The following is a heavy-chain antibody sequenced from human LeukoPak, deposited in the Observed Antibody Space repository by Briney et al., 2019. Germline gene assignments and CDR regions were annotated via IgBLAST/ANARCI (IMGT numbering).Heavy chain of an antibody. J-gene: IGHJ4*02. CDR2: INPNSGGT. V-gene: IGHV1-2*02. CDR3: ARSSRSGSYGY. Sequence: ASVKVSCKASGYTFTGYYMHWVRQAPGQGLEWMGWINPNSGGTNYARKFQGRVTMTRDTSISTAYMELSRLRSDDTAVYYCARSSRSGSYGYWGQGTLVTVSS. D-gene: IGHD1-26*01. CDR1: GYTFTGYY.